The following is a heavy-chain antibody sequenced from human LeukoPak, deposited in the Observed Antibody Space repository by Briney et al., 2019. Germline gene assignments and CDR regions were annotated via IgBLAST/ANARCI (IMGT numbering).Heavy chain of an antibody. Sequence: GGSLRLSCEASGFTFSNYWMHWVRQVPGKGLVWVSRINGDGSRIDYADFVKGRFIISRDNAKNTLYLQMDSLRADDTALYYCAVKAGYYDADAPFDYWGQGNLVTVSS. V-gene: IGHV3-74*01. CDR3: AVKAGYYDADAPFDY. D-gene: IGHD3-9*01. CDR2: INGDGSRI. J-gene: IGHJ4*02. CDR1: GFTFSNYW.